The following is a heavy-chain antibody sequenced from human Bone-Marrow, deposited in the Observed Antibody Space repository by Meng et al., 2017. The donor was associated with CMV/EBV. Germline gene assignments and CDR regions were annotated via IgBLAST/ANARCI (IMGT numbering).Heavy chain of an antibody. CDR2: IYYSGST. CDR3: ARDSPVGQLPPHGFDP. Sequence: GSLRLSCTVSGGSIGSSSYYWGWIRQPPGKGLEWIGSIYYSGSTYYNPSLKSRVTISVDTSKNQFSLKLSSVTAADTAVYYCARDSPVGQLPPHGFDPWGQGTLVTSPQ. D-gene: IGHD2-2*01. J-gene: IGHJ5*02. V-gene: IGHV4-39*07. CDR1: GGSIGSSSYY.